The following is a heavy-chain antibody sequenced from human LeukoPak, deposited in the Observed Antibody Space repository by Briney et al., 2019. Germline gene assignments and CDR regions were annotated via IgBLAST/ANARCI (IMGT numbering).Heavy chain of an antibody. Sequence: GGSLRLSGADPGFIFSGDWMAWVRQAPGKGLVWVSHISSDGSITRYADSVKGRFTISRDNAKNSLYLQMNSLRAEDTAVYYCARVMVVVTTNDYWGQGTLVTVSS. J-gene: IGHJ4*02. CDR3: ARVMVVVTTNDY. CDR1: GFIFSGDW. D-gene: IGHD2-21*02. V-gene: IGHV3-74*01. CDR2: ISSDGSIT.